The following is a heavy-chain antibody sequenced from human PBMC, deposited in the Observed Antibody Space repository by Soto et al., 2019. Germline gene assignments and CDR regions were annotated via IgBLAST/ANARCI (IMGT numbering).Heavy chain of an antibody. Sequence: SEKVSWKASGGTFSSYAISWVRQAPRQGLEWMGGIIPIFGTANYAQKFPGRVTTTADESTSTAYMELSSPRSEDTAGYYCASDERRDRFRYYHLWGRGPLLTVS. V-gene: IGHV1-69*13. CDR1: GGTFSSYA. J-gene: IGHJ2*01. CDR2: IIPIFGTA. CDR3: ASDERRDRFRYYHL.